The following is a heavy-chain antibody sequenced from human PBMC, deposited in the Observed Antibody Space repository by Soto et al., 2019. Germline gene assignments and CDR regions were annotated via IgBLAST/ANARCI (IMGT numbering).Heavy chain of an antibody. J-gene: IGHJ6*03. Sequence: GGSLRLSCAASGFTVSSNYMSWVRQAPGKGLEWVSVIYSGGSTYYADSVKGRFTISRDNSKNTLYLQMNSLRAEDTAVYYCARDRDAVGSYYYYMDVWGKGTTVTVSS. V-gene: IGHV3-66*01. CDR2: IYSGGST. CDR1: GFTVSSNY. D-gene: IGHD1-26*01. CDR3: ARDRDAVGSYYYYMDV.